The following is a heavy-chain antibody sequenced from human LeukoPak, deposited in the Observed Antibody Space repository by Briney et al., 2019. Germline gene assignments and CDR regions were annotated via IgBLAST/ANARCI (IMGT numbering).Heavy chain of an antibody. CDR1: GFTFSSYA. CDR2: ISGSGGST. CDR3: AKGRGEVNYSMDV. V-gene: IGHV3-23*01. J-gene: IGHJ6*03. D-gene: IGHD3-16*01. Sequence: GGSLRLSCAASGFTFSSYAMSWVRQAPGKGLEWVSGISGSGGSTYYADSVKGRFTISRDNSKNTLYLQMNSLRAEDTAVYYCAKGRGEVNYSMDVWGKGTTVTVSS.